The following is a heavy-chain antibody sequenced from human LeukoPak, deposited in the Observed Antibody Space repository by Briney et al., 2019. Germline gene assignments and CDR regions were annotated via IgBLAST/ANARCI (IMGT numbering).Heavy chain of an antibody. CDR3: AKDLDSSSSPGGFDY. D-gene: IGHD6-6*01. CDR2: ISWDGGST. CDR1: GFTFDDYA. Sequence: PGRSLRLSYAASGFTFDDYAMHWVRQAPGKGLEWVSLISWDGGSTYYADSVKGRFTISRDNSKNSLYLQMNSLRAEDTALYYCAKDLDSSSSPGGFDYWGQGTLVTVSS. V-gene: IGHV3-43D*04. J-gene: IGHJ4*02.